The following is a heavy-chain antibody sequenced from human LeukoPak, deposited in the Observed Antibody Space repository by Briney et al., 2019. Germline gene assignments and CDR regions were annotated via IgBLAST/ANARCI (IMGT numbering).Heavy chain of an antibody. CDR3: AKADGDYAVDYFDY. Sequence: GGSLRLSCAASGFTFSSYAMSWVRQPPGKGLEWVSDISGSGVSTYYAHSVKGRFTISRDNSKNTLYLQMNSLRAEDTAVYYCAKADGDYAVDYFDYWGQGTLVTVSS. CDR2: ISGSGVST. CDR1: GFTFSSYA. J-gene: IGHJ4*02. D-gene: IGHD4-17*01. V-gene: IGHV3-23*01.